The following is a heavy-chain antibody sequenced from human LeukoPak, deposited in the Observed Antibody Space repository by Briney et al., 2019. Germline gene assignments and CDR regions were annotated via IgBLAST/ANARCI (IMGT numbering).Heavy chain of an antibody. CDR2: INHSGST. J-gene: IGHJ5*02. Sequence: PSETLSLTCAVYGGSFSGCYWSWIRQPPGKGLEWIGEINHSGSTNYNPSLKSRVTISVDTSKNQFSLKLSSVTAADTAVYYCASRSLDIVVVPAAGFDPWGQGTLVTVSS. V-gene: IGHV4-34*01. CDR3: ASRSLDIVVVPAAGFDP. D-gene: IGHD2-2*03. CDR1: GGSFSGCY.